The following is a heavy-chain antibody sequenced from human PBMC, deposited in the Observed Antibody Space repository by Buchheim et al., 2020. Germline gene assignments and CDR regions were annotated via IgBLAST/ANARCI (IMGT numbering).Heavy chain of an antibody. D-gene: IGHD2-21*02. CDR2: LSGSGGRT. J-gene: IGHJ2*01. CDR1: GFSFSNYA. Sequence: EVQLLESGGGLVQPGGSLRLSCVASGFSFSNYAMNWVRQAPGKGMEWVSGLSGSGGRTSNADSVKGRFTIYRDNSKNTLYLQMRGLRAEDTALYYCAKEPSTAGQDWYFDLWGRGTL. V-gene: IGHV3-23*01. CDR3: AKEPSTAGQDWYFDL.